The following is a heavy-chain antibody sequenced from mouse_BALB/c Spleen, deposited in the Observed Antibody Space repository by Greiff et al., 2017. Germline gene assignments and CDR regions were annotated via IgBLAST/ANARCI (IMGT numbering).Heavy chain of an antibody. CDR2: IDPSDSYT. Sequence: QVQLQQPGAELVKPGASVKLSCKASGYTFTSYWMHWVKQRPGQGLEWIGEIDPSDSYTNYNQKFKGKATLTVDKSSSTAYMQLSSLTSEDSAVYYWARRGRLQPFDYWGQGTTLTVSS. D-gene: IGHD2-2*01. CDR3: ARRGRLQPFDY. J-gene: IGHJ2*01. CDR1: GYTFTSYW. V-gene: IGHV1-69*02.